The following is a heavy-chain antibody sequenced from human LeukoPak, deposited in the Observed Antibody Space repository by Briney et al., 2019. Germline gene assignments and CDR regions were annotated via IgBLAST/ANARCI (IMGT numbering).Heavy chain of an antibody. J-gene: IGHJ4*02. D-gene: IGHD6-19*01. Sequence: GRSLRLSCAASGFTFSSYSVNWVRQAPGKGLEWVSSISSSSSYIYYADSVKGRFTISRDNAKNSLYLQMNSLRAEDTAVYYCARDLSSGWSSFDYWGQGTLVTVSS. CDR3: ARDLSSGWSSFDY. CDR2: ISSSSSYI. V-gene: IGHV3-21*01. CDR1: GFTFSSYS.